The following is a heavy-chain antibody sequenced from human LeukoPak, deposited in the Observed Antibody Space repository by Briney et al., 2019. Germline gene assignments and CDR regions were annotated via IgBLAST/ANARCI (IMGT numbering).Heavy chain of an antibody. V-gene: IGHV4-31*03. Sequence: SETLSLTCTVSGGSINSGGYYWSWIRQHPEKGLEWIGYIYYSGNTHYKPSLKSRVTISLDTPKNQFSLKMSAVTAADTAVYYCARAEGGSWYGDAFDIWGQGTMVTVSS. J-gene: IGHJ3*02. CDR2: IYYSGNT. CDR1: GGSINSGGYY. CDR3: ARAEGGSWYGDAFDI. D-gene: IGHD6-13*01.